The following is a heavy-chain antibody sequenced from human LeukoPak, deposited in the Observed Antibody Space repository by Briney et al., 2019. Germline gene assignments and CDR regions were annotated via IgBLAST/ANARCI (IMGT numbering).Heavy chain of an antibody. D-gene: IGHD3-16*01. CDR2: IYYSGST. CDR1: GSSISSGGYY. J-gene: IGHJ3*02. CDR3: ARRPYDYVWGSYSIGAFDI. Sequence: SETLSLTCTVSGSSISSGGYYWSWIRQHPGKGLEWIGYIYYSGSTYYNPSLKSRVTISVDTSKNQFSLKLSSVTAADTAVYYCARRPYDYVWGSYSIGAFDIWGQGTMVTVSS. V-gene: IGHV4-31*03.